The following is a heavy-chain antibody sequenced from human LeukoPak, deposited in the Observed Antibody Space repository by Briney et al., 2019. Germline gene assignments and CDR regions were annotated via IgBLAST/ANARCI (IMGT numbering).Heavy chain of an antibody. J-gene: IGHJ4*02. CDR1: GYTFTGYY. V-gene: IGHV1-2*02. Sequence: ASVKVSCKASGYTFTGYYMHWVRQAPGQGLEWMGWINPNSGGTNYAQKFQGRVTMTRDTSISTAYMELSRLRSDDTAVYYCAREFRATSYYFDYWGQGTLVTVSS. CDR3: AREFRATSYYFDY. D-gene: IGHD1-26*01. CDR2: INPNSGGT.